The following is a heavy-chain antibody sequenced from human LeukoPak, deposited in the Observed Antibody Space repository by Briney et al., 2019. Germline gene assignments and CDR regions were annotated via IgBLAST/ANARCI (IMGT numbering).Heavy chain of an antibody. CDR3: AKNGGYSYGLYYFDY. J-gene: IGHJ4*02. D-gene: IGHD5-18*01. CDR2: LISSGAVT. CDR1: GFPFSNYA. V-gene: IGHV3-23*01. Sequence: GGSLRLSCAASGFPFSNYAMSWVRQAPGKGLEWVSSLISSGAVTYYADSVKGRFTISRDNSKNTVHLQMDSLRAEDSAVYYCAKNGGYSYGLYYFDYWGQGTLVTVSS.